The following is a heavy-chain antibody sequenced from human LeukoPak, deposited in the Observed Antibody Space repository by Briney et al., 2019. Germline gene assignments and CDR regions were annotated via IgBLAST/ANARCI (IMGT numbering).Heavy chain of an antibody. J-gene: IGHJ4*02. Sequence: GGSLRLSCAASGFTFSSYEMNWVRQAPGKGLEWVSYISSSGSTIYYADSVKGRFTISRDNAKNSLYLQMNSLRAEDTAVYYCARARIAAAGTVRGVFDYWGQGTLVTVSP. CDR1: GFTFSSYE. CDR3: ARARIAAAGTVRGVFDY. CDR2: ISSSGSTI. V-gene: IGHV3-48*03. D-gene: IGHD6-13*01.